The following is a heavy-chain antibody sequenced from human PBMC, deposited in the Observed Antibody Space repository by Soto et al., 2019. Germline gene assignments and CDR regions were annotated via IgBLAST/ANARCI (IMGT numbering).Heavy chain of an antibody. V-gene: IGHV1-69*13. D-gene: IGHD4-17*01. Sequence: SVKVSCKASGGTFSSYAISWARQAPGQGLEWMGGIIPIFGTANYAQKFQGRVTITADESTSTAYMELSSLRSEDTAVYYCARRPARYGGNSGTSYFDYWGQGTLVTVSS. CDR3: ARRPARYGGNSGTSYFDY. CDR1: GGTFSSYA. CDR2: IIPIFGTA. J-gene: IGHJ4*02.